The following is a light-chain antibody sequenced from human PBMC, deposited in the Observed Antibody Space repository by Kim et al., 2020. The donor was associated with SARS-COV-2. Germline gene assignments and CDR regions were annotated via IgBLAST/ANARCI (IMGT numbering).Light chain of an antibody. V-gene: IGLV1-47*01. Sequence: QRVTLASSGISSNLGSNYVYRYQQLPGTAPNRPIYRNNKQPSGVPDLFSGSKSGTSATRAISGLRSEDEADNYCAAWDDSLSGPVVVGGGTQLTVL. CDR1: SSNLGSNY. J-gene: IGLJ3*02. CDR3: AAWDDSLSGPVV. CDR2: RNN.